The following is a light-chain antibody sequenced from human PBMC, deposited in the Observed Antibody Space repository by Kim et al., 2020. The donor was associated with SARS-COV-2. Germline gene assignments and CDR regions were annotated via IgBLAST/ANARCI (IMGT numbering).Light chain of an antibody. J-gene: IGLJ3*02. Sequence: APGKAARITCGGNNIESKSVNWYQQKPGQAPVLVIYYDSDRPSGIPERFSGSNSGNTATLTISRVEAGDEADYYCQVWDSSSDHPVFGGGTQLTVL. CDR2: YDS. CDR3: QVWDSSSDHPV. CDR1: NIESKS. V-gene: IGLV3-21*04.